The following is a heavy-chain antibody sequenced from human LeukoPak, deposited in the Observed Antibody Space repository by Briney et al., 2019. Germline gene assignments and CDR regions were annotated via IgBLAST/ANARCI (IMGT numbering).Heavy chain of an antibody. CDR1: GYTFTSYA. J-gene: IGHJ4*02. CDR2: INAGNGNT. CDR3: ARDYSSSFNLDY. V-gene: IGHV1-3*01. Sequence: RASVKVSCKASGYTFTSYAMHWVRQAPGQRLEWMGWINAGNGNTKYSQKFQGRVTITRDTPASTAYMELSSLRSEDTAVYYCARDYSSSFNLDYRGQGTLVTVSS. D-gene: IGHD6-13*01.